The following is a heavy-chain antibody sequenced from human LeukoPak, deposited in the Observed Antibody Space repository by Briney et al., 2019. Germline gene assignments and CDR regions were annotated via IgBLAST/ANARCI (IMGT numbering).Heavy chain of an antibody. CDR3: AARGNYIAAHDPYYFDY. Sequence: ASVKVSCKASGYTFTGYYMHWVRQAPGQGLEWMGRINPNSGGTNYAQKFQGRVTMTRDTSISTAYMELSRLRSDDTAVYYCAARGNYIAAHDPYYFDYWGQGTLVTVSS. V-gene: IGHV1-2*06. CDR2: INPNSGGT. J-gene: IGHJ4*02. CDR1: GYTFTGYY. D-gene: IGHD6-6*01.